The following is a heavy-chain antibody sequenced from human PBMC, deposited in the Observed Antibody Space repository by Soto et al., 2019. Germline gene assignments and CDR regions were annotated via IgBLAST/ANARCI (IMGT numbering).Heavy chain of an antibody. D-gene: IGHD2-15*01. Sequence: GGSLRLSXTASGFTFYTYAMTRVRQAPGKGLEWVASITDTGVNTYYAGSVKGRFTISRDNSKSTLYLQMNSLRTDDSAVYYCAKDTPVVMFLFDSWGRGTLVTVSS. CDR1: GFTFYTYA. V-gene: IGHV3-23*01. CDR2: ITDTGVNT. CDR3: AKDTPVVMFLFDS. J-gene: IGHJ4*02.